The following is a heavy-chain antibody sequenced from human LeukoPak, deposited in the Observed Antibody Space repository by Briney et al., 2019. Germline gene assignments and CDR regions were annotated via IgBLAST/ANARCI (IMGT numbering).Heavy chain of an antibody. CDR1: GGSISSGSYY. Sequence: SETLSLTCTVSGGSISSGSYYWSWIRQPAGKGLEWIGRIYTGGSTNYNPSLKSRVTISVDTSKNQFSLKLSSVTAADTAVYYCARGRGYDSSGYYTLGYYYYMDVWGKGTTVTISS. D-gene: IGHD3-22*01. J-gene: IGHJ6*03. CDR2: IYTGGST. CDR3: ARGRGYDSSGYYTLGYYYYMDV. V-gene: IGHV4-61*02.